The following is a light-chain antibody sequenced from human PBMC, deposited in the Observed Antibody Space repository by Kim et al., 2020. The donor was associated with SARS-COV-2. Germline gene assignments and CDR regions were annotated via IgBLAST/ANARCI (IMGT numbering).Light chain of an antibody. CDR3: HQYNTTPMT. CDR1: QSVLYHSTNKNY. CDR2: WAS. V-gene: IGKV4-1*01. J-gene: IGKJ1*01. Sequence: ATINCKSSQSVLYHSTNKNYVAWYQQKAGQPPSLLFYWASIRGAGVPDLISGSGCGTDFLLTSSILHDEDAALYYCHQYNTTPMTFGQGTKVDIK.